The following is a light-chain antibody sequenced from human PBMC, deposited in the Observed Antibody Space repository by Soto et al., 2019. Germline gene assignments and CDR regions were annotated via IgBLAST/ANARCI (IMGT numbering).Light chain of an antibody. J-gene: IGKJ3*01. CDR3: QQYGSSPLFT. V-gene: IGKV3-20*01. CDR2: GAS. CDR1: QSVSSSY. Sequence: EIVLTQSPGTLSLSPGERATLSCRASQSVSSSYLAWYQQKPGQAPRHLIYGASSRATGIPDRFSGSGSGTYFTLTISRLEPEDFAVYYCQQYGSSPLFTFGPGTKVDIK.